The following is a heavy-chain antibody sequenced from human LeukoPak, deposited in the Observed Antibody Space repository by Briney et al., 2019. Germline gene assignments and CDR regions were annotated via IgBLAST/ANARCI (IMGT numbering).Heavy chain of an antibody. J-gene: IGHJ3*02. Sequence: GGSLRLSCTASGFTVSSNYMGWVRQAPGKGLDRVSVIRSDGSTNHADSMTGRFTISRDNSKYTLYLQMNNLRAEDTAMYYCAREMYSGMYNDAFDIWGQGTKVTVSS. CDR3: AREMYSGMYNDAFDI. CDR1: GFTVSSNY. CDR2: IRSDGST. D-gene: IGHD1-26*01. V-gene: IGHV3-53*01.